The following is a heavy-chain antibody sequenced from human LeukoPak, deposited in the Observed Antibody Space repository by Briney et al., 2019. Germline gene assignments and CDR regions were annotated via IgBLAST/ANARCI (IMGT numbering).Heavy chain of an antibody. D-gene: IGHD1-1*01. CDR3: ARHSSLRTFDY. CDR2: MYYSGST. CDR1: GGSISSSSYY. V-gene: IGHV4-39*01. J-gene: IGHJ4*02. Sequence: SETLSLTCAVSGGSISSSSYYWGWIRQPPGKGLEWIGSMYYSGSTYYNPSLKSRVTISVDTSKYQFSLKLSSVTAADTALYYCARHSSLRTFDYWGQGTLVTVSS.